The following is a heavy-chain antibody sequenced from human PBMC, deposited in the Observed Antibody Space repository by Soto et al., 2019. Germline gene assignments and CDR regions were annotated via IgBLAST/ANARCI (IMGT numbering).Heavy chain of an antibody. D-gene: IGHD3-22*01. CDR1: GGSISSYY. Sequence: PSETLSLTCTVSGGSISSYYWSWIRQPPGKGLEWIGYIYYSGSTNYNPSPKSRVTISVDTSKNQFSLKLSSVTAADTAVYYCAGYAYDSSGYHSGSLGPWGQGTLVTVS. V-gene: IGHV4-59*01. CDR2: IYYSGST. J-gene: IGHJ5*02. CDR3: AGYAYDSSGYHSGSLGP.